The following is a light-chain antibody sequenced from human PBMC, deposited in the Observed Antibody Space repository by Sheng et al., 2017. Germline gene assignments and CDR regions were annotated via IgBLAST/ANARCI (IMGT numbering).Light chain of an antibody. CDR1: KLGDKY. Sequence: SYELTQPPSVSVSPGQTASITCSGDKLGDKYACWYQQKPGQSPVLVIYQDSKRPSGIPERFSGSNSGNTATLTISGTQAMDEADYYCQAWDSALVFGTGTKVTVL. CDR3: QAWDSALV. V-gene: IGLV3-1*01. J-gene: IGLJ1*01. CDR2: QDS.